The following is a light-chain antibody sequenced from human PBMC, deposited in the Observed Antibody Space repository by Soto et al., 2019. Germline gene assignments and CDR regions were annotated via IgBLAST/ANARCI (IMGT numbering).Light chain of an antibody. J-gene: IGLJ1*01. Sequence: QSALTQPASVSGSPGQSFTISCTGTSSVVGSYNLVSWYQQHPGKAPKLMIYEVSKRPSGVSNRFSGSKSGNTASLTISGLQAEDEADYYCCSYAGSSTYVFGTGTKVTVL. CDR1: SSVVGSYNL. CDR3: CSYAGSSTYV. V-gene: IGLV2-23*02. CDR2: EVS.